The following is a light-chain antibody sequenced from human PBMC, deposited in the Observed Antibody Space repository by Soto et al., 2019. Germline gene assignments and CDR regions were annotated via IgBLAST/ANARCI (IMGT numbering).Light chain of an antibody. CDR2: EGN. V-gene: IGLV2-23*01. CDR3: CSSTTSSASVV. J-gene: IGLJ3*02. Sequence: QSALTQPRSVSGSPGQSVTISCTGTSSDVGAYDYVSWYQHHPGKSPKLILYEGNRRPPYISSRFSGSASGNTASLTIFGLQAEDEAHYYCCSSTTSSASVVFGGGTKLTVL. CDR1: SSDVGAYDY.